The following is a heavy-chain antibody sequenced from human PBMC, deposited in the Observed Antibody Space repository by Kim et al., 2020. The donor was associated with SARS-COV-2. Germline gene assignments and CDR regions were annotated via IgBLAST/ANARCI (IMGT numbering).Heavy chain of an antibody. Sequence: KSRVTISVDTSKNQFSLKLSSVTAADTAVYYCARESRLRFLEWSRYYFDYWGQGTLVTVSS. V-gene: IGHV4-39*07. D-gene: IGHD3-3*01. CDR3: ARESRLRFLEWSRYYFDY. J-gene: IGHJ4*02.